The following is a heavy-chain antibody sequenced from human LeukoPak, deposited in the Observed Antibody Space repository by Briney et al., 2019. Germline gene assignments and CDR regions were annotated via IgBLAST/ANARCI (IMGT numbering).Heavy chain of an antibody. V-gene: IGHV3-48*01. D-gene: IGHD5-18*01. CDR3: ARLYRIQRWPIGPNYYYYMDV. CDR2: ISSSSSTI. CDR1: GFTFSSYS. J-gene: IGHJ6*03. Sequence: GGSLRLSCAASGFTFSSYSMNWVRQAPGKGLEWVSYISSSSSTIYYADSVKGRFTISRDNAKNSLYLQMNSLRAEDTAVYYCARLYRIQRWPIGPNYYYYMDVWGKGTTVTVSS.